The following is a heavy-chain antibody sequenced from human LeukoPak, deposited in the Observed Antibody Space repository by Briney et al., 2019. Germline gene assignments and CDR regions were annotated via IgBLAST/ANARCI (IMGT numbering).Heavy chain of an antibody. Sequence: ASVKVSCKASGYIFASYYMQWVRQAPGQGLEWMGIINPDGGSTSYARKFQGRVTMTRETSTSTVYMELGSLRSEDTAVYYCVRPPSGKDKRHDVLDVWGQGTVVTVSS. CDR2: INPDGGST. J-gene: IGHJ3*01. CDR1: GYIFASYY. V-gene: IGHV1-46*01. D-gene: IGHD1-26*01. CDR3: VRPPSGKDKRHDVLDV.